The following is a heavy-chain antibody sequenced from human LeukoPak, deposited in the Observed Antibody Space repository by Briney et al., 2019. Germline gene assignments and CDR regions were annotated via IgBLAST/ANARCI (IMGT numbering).Heavy chain of an antibody. Sequence: GRSLRLSCAASGFTFSSHDMHWVRQAPGKGLERVAIISYDGGKKDYADSVKGRFTISRDNSKNTLYLQMNSLRAEDTAVYYCAKDIVGAYFDYWGQGTLVTVSS. CDR3: AKDIVGAYFDY. CDR1: GFTFSSHD. J-gene: IGHJ4*02. V-gene: IGHV3-30*18. D-gene: IGHD1-26*01. CDR2: ISYDGGKK.